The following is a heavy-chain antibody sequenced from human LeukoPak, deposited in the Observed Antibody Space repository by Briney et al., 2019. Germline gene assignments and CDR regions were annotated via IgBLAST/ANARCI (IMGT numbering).Heavy chain of an antibody. Sequence: GGSLRLSCAASGFPFSSYSMNWVRQAPGKGLEWVSSISSSSSYIYYADSVKGRFTISRDNAKNSLYLQMNSLRAEDTAVYYCARGGSHGAFDIWGQGTMVTVSS. D-gene: IGHD1-26*01. V-gene: IGHV3-21*01. CDR1: GFPFSSYS. CDR3: ARGGSHGAFDI. CDR2: ISSSSSYI. J-gene: IGHJ3*02.